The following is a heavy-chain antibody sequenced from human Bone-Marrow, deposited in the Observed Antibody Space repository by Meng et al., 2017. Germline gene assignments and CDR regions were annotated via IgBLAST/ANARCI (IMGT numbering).Heavy chain of an antibody. D-gene: IGHD2-15*01. CDR2: MNEDGNTI. CDR3: VRDFGGNSDS. V-gene: IGHV3-74*01. Sequence: EVQLVEAGGGLVEPGGSLSLSCAASGFTFSSNWMHWVRQAPGKGLVWVSRMNEDGNTINYAGSVWGRFTISRDSARNTLYLQMDSLRAEDTAVYYCVRDFGGNSDSWGQGTLVTVSS. CDR1: GFTFSSNW. J-gene: IGHJ5*01.